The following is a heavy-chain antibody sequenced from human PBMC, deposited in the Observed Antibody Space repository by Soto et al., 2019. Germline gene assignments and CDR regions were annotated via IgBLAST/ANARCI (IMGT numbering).Heavy chain of an antibody. Sequence: QVQLVQSGAEVKKPGSSVKVSCKASGGTFSSYAISWVRQAPGQGLEWMGGIIPIFGTANYAQKFQGRVTITADESTSTASMELSSLRSEDTAVYYCARVKYSYGQTHWYFDLWGRGTLVTVSS. CDR3: ARVKYSYGQTHWYFDL. J-gene: IGHJ2*01. CDR2: IIPIFGTA. V-gene: IGHV1-69*12. CDR1: GGTFSSYA. D-gene: IGHD5-18*01.